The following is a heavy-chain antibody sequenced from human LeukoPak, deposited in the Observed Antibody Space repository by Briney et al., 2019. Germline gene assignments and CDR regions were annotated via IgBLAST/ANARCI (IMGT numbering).Heavy chain of an antibody. CDR2: INANSGTT. Sequence: GGSLRLSCAASGFAFSFYAMSWLRQPPGKGLEWVSTINANSGTTSYAASVRGRFTISRDNSKNTLYLQVNTLRADDTATYYCARPVSGGLAVTADWFHPWGQGTLVVVSS. CDR1: GFAFSFYA. V-gene: IGHV3-23*01. D-gene: IGHD6-19*01. CDR3: ARPVSGGLAVTADWFHP. J-gene: IGHJ5*01.